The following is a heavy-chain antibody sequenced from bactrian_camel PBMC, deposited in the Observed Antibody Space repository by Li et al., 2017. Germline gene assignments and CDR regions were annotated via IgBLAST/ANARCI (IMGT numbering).Heavy chain of an antibody. CDR3: AGLQDGPNYCDY. CDR2: LVTLDGTT. V-gene: IGHV3S68*01. J-gene: IGHJ4*01. CDR1: GYTFGGIC. Sequence: VQLVESGGESVQDGGSLRLSCTGSGYTFGGICVGWFRQAPGKERERVSLVTLDGTTTYADAVKGRFTVSQDKSKFTQYLQMVNLTPNDTARYSCAGLQDGPNYCDYWGRGTQVTVS. D-gene: IGHD1*01.